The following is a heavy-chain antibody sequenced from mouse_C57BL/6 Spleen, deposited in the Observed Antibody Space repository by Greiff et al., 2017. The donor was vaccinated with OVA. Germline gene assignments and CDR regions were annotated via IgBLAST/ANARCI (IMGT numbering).Heavy chain of an antibody. Sequence: QVQLQQPGAELVRPGTSVKLSCKASGYTFTSYWMHWVKQRPGQGLEWIGVIDPSDSYTNYNQKFKGKATLTVDTSSSTAYMQLSSLTSEDSAVYYCARDDGSPPWCAYWGQGTLVTVSA. D-gene: IGHD2-3*01. V-gene: IGHV1-59*01. CDR2: IDPSDSYT. CDR1: GYTFTSYW. CDR3: ARDDGSPPWCAY. J-gene: IGHJ3*01.